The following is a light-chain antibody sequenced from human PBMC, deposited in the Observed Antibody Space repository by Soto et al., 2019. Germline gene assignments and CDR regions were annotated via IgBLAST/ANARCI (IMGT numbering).Light chain of an antibody. CDR3: LQYYTYPYT. Sequence: DIQMTQSPSTLSASAGDRVTITCRASQSISSWLVWFQQKPGKAPNLMIFKASTLQSGVPSRFSGSGSGTEFTLTISSLQPDDVATYYCLQYYTYPYTFGQGTQVDIK. V-gene: IGKV1-5*03. CDR2: KAS. J-gene: IGKJ2*01. CDR1: QSISSW.